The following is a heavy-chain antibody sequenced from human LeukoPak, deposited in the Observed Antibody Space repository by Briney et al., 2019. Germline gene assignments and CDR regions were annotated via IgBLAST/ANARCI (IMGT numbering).Heavy chain of an antibody. V-gene: IGHV1-18*01. D-gene: IGHD3-10*01. CDR1: RYSFTGYG. CDR3: ARGGFDYYGSGRAFDF. J-gene: IGHJ4*02. Sequence: ASVKVSCKASRYSFTGYGINWVRQAPGQGLEWMGWISNDNGITNYAQQFQGRVTMDTETYTSTAYMELRSLRSDDTAVYYCARGGFDYYGSGRAFDFWGQGTLVTVSS. CDR2: ISNDNGIT.